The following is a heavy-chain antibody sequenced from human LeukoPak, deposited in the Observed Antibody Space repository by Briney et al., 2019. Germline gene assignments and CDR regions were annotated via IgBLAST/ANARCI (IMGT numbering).Heavy chain of an antibody. CDR2: IKQDESEK. Sequence: QSGGSLRLSCTASGFTFSSYTMTWVRQAPGKGLEWVANIKQDESEKYYVDSVKGRFTVSRDNAKNSLYLQMDSLRAEDTAMYYCARRSGWSLFDSWGQGTLVTVSS. CDR1: GFTFSSYT. D-gene: IGHD6-19*01. CDR3: ARRSGWSLFDS. V-gene: IGHV3-7*03. J-gene: IGHJ4*02.